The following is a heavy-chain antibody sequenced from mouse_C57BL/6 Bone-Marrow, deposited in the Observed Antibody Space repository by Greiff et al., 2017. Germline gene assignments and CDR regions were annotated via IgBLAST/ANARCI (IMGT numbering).Heavy chain of an antibody. J-gene: IGHJ3*01. Sequence: EVQLQESGGGLVKPGGSLKLSCAASGFTFSDYGLHWVRQAPEKGLEWVAYISSGSSTIYYADPVQGRFTISRDNAKNTLFLQMNSLRSEDTAMYYCARNYRNCEALTYWGQGTLVTVSA. CDR3: ARNYRNCEALTY. CDR1: GFTFSDYG. D-gene: IGHD2-5*01. CDR2: ISSGSSTI. V-gene: IGHV5-17*01.